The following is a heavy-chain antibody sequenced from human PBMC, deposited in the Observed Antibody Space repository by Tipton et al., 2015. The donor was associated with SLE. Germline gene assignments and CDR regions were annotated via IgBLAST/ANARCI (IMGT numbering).Heavy chain of an antibody. J-gene: IGHJ4*02. CDR2: IYYTGNT. Sequence: TLSLTCSVSGGSMSYHYWSWIRQPPGKGLEWIGYIYYTGNTNYNPSLKSRVTISRDTSTSTAYMELRSLRSDDTAAYYCASGLIGGSYYTVYWGQGTLVTVSS. CDR1: GGSMSYHY. V-gene: IGHV4-59*11. CDR3: ASGLIGGSYYTVY. D-gene: IGHD1-26*01.